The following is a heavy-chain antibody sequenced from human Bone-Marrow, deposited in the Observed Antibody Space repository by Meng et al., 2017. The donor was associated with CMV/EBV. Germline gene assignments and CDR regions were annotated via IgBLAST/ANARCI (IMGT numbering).Heavy chain of an antibody. Sequence: GESLKISCAASGFTFSSYWMSWVRQAPRKGLEWVANIKQDGSEKYYVDSVKGRFTISRDNAKNSLYLQMNSLRAEDTAVYYCAKADGIVVVPAATFDYWGQGTLVTGSS. D-gene: IGHD2-2*01. V-gene: IGHV3-7*01. J-gene: IGHJ4*02. CDR3: AKADGIVVVPAATFDY. CDR1: GFTFSSYW. CDR2: IKQDGSEK.